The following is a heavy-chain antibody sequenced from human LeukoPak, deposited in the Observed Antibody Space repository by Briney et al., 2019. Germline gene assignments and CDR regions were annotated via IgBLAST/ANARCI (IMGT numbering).Heavy chain of an antibody. D-gene: IGHD4-17*01. V-gene: IGHV1-8*01. CDR1: GYTFTSYD. CDR3: AADLHSYGDDHYYYYYYMDV. CDR2: MNPDSGKT. Sequence: ASVKVSCKASGYTFTSYDINWVRQATGQGLEWMGWMNPDSGKTVYAQKFQGRVIMTSDTSISTAYMELSSLRSEDTAVYYCAADLHSYGDDHYYYYYYMDVWGKGTTVTVSS. J-gene: IGHJ6*03.